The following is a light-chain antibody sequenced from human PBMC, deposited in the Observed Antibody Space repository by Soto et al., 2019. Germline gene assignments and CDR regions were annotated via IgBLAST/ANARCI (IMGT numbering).Light chain of an antibody. CDR1: SSDVGSYNL. CDR3: CSYAGSSTVV. CDR2: EGS. J-gene: IGLJ2*01. V-gene: IGLV2-23*01. Sequence: QSVLTQPASVSGSPGQSITISCTGTSSDVGSYNLVSWYQQHPGKAPILMIYEGSKRPSGVSNRFSGSKSGNTASLTISGLQAEDEADYYCCSYAGSSTVVFGGGTKLTVL.